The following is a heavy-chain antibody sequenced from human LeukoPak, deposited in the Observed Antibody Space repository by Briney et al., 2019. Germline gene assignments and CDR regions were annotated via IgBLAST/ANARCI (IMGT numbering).Heavy chain of an antibody. CDR1: GGSISSYY. J-gene: IGHJ3*02. Sequence: PSETLSLTCTVSGGSISSYYWSWIRQPPGKGLEWIGYTYTSGSTNYNPSLKSRVTISVDTSKNQFSLKLSSVTAADTAVYYCARGDILTGYSQPAFDIWGQGTMVTVSS. CDR2: TYTSGST. V-gene: IGHV4-4*09. D-gene: IGHD3-9*01. CDR3: ARGDILTGYSQPAFDI.